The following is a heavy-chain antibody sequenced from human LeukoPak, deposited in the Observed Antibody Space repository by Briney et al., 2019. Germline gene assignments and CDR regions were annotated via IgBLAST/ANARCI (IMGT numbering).Heavy chain of an antibody. D-gene: IGHD7-27*01. V-gene: IGHV1-46*01. J-gene: IGHJ6*02. CDR1: RYTFTSYY. CDR3: ARATNCYYNYGMDV. Sequence: GASVNDSRKTSRYTFTSYYIHWVRQPPAQGLAWMGLINPSSGATNYAQKVQGRVTMTRDTSTSTVYMELSSQRSEDTAVYYCARATNCYYNYGMDVWGQGTTVTVSS. CDR2: INPSSGAT.